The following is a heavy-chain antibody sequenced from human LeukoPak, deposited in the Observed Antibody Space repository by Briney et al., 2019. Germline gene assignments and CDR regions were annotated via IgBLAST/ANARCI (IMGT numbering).Heavy chain of an antibody. J-gene: IGHJ6*02. CDR2: IIPILGIA. CDR1: GGTFSSYA. CDR3: ARGIVVAQGGYYYYYGMDV. V-gene: IGHV1-69*04. D-gene: IGHD2-21*01. Sequence: SVKVSCKGSGGTFSSYAISWVRQAPGQGLEWMGRIIPILGIANYAQKFQGRVTITADKSTSTAYMELSSLRSEDTAVYYCARGIVVAQGGYYYYYGMDVWGQGTTVTVSS.